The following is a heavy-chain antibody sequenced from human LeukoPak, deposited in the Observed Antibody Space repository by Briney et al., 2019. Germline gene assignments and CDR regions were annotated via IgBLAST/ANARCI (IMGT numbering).Heavy chain of an antibody. J-gene: IGHJ4*02. CDR2: IYSGGST. Sequence: GGSLRLSCAASGFTVSSNYMSWVRQAPGKGLEWISVIYSGGSTYYADSVKGRFTISRDNSKNTLYLQMNSLRAEDTAVYYCARELAGSFDYWGQGTLVTVSS. CDR3: ARELAGSFDY. V-gene: IGHV3-53*01. D-gene: IGHD3-3*02. CDR1: GFTVSSNY.